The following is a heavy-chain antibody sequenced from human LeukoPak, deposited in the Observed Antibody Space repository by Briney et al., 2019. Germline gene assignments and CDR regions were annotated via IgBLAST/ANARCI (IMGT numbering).Heavy chain of an antibody. CDR1: GYTFTSYY. V-gene: IGHV1-46*01. J-gene: IGHJ4*02. Sequence: ASVKVSCKASGYTFTSYYMHWVRQAPGQGLEWMGIISTSGGNTGYAQKFQGRIIMTRDTSTSTVYLDLSSLRSDDTAVYYCATDHLVGSPEGWGQGTLVTVSS. CDR3: ATDHLVGSPEG. D-gene: IGHD1-26*01. CDR2: ISTSGGNT.